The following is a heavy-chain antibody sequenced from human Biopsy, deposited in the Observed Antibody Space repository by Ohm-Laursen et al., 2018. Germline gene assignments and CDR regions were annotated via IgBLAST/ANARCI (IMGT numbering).Heavy chain of an antibody. Sequence: ESSVKVSCKGSGYAVNDYFLHWLRQAPGQGPEWMGGISPNSGGRNYAQKFQGRVTMTTDTSTSTVYLELRRLISDDTAVYYCARDIMNRIAGLVARSDVFDVWGQETLVTVSS. J-gene: IGHJ3*01. CDR1: GYAVNDYF. D-gene: IGHD3-16*01. CDR2: ISPNSGGR. V-gene: IGHV1-2*02. CDR3: ARDIMNRIAGLVARSDVFDV.